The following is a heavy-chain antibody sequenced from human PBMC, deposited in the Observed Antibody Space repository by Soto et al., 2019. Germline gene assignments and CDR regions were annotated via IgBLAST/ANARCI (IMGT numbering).Heavy chain of an antibody. Sequence: ASVKVSCKASGGTFSSYAISWVRQAPGQGLEWMGGIIPIFGTANYAQKFQGRVTITAEESTSTAYMELSSLRSEDTAVYYCARDSPYCSGGSCFDYWGQGTMVTVSS. CDR3: ARDSPYCSGGSCFDY. CDR1: GGTFSSYA. J-gene: IGHJ4*02. V-gene: IGHV1-69*13. CDR2: IIPIFGTA. D-gene: IGHD2-15*01.